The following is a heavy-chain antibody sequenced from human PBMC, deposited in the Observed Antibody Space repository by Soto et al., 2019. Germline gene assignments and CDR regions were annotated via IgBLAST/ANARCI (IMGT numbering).Heavy chain of an antibody. Sequence: GESLKISCKGSGYSFTSYWIGWVRQMPGKGLEWMGIIYPGDSDTRYSPSFQGQVTISADKSISTAYLQWSSLKASDTAMYYCARPRSYYDILTGYYRTYYFDYWGQGTLVTVSS. V-gene: IGHV5-51*01. CDR2: IYPGDSDT. D-gene: IGHD3-9*01. CDR1: GYSFTSYW. J-gene: IGHJ4*02. CDR3: ARPRSYYDILTGYYRTYYFDY.